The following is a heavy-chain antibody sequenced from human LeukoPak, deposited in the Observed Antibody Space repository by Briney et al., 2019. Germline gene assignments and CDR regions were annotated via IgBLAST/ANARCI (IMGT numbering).Heavy chain of an antibody. D-gene: IGHD3-10*01. CDR3: ARVFPPEIPKVRGVRFDY. Sequence: SETLSLTCAVSGGSISSGGYSWSWIRQPPGKGLEWIGYIYYSGSTYYNPSLKSRVTISVDTSKNQFSLKLSSVTAADTAVYYCARVFPPEIPKVRGVRFDYWGQGTLVTVSS. CDR2: IYYSGST. J-gene: IGHJ4*02. V-gene: IGHV4-30-4*07. CDR1: GGSISSGGYS.